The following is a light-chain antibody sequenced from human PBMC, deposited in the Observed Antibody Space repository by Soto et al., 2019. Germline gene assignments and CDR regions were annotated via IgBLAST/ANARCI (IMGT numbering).Light chain of an antibody. CDR1: QTISSW. CDR3: DLSNNDAPP. V-gene: IGKV1-5*03. Sequence: ASQTISSWLAWYQQKPGKAPKLLIYKASTLTSGVPSRFSGSGSGTEITLTTCGLHPRSLATCCTDLSNNDAPPFGAGTKVDIK. J-gene: IGKJ3*01. CDR2: KAS.